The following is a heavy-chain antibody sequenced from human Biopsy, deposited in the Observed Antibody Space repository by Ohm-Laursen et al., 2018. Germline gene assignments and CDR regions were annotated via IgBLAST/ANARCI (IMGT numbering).Heavy chain of an antibody. V-gene: IGHV3-23*01. CDR3: ARGPGKLWSGYYT. CDR2: ITASGGTT. CDR1: GISFSRSA. D-gene: IGHD3-3*01. Sequence: GSLRLSCAASGISFSRSAMNWVRQAPGKGLEWVSGITASGGTTYYADSVKGRFTISRDIPRNTLYLQMNSLRAEDTAVYYCARGPGKLWSGYYTWGQGSLVSVSS. J-gene: IGHJ5*02.